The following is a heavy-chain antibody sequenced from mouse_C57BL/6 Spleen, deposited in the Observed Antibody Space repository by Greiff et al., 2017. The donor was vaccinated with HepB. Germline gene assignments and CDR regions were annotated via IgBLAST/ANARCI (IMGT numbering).Heavy chain of an antibody. Sequence: QVQLQQSGAELVRPGTSVKLSCKASGYTFTSYWMHWVKQRPGQGLEWIGVIDPSDSYTNYNQKFKGKATLTVDTSSSTAYMQLSSLTSEDSAVYYCARSYDDYYAMDYWGQGTSVTVSS. V-gene: IGHV1-59*01. J-gene: IGHJ4*01. D-gene: IGHD2-3*01. CDR2: IDPSDSYT. CDR1: GYTFTSYW. CDR3: ARSYDDYYAMDY.